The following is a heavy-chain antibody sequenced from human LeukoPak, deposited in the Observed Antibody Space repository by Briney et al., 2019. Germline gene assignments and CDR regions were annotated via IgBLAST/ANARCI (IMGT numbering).Heavy chain of an antibody. V-gene: IGHV1-18*01. D-gene: IGHD2-2*02. CDR1: GYTFTSYG. CDR3: ARKIPSYCSSTSCYTYFDY. J-gene: IGHJ4*02. CDR2: ISAYNGNT. Sequence: ASVKVSCKASGYTFTSYGISWVRQAPGQGLEWMGWISAYNGNTNYAQKLQGRVTMTTDTSTSTAYMGLRSLRSDDTAVYYCARKIPSYCSSTSCYTYFDYWGQRTLVTVSS.